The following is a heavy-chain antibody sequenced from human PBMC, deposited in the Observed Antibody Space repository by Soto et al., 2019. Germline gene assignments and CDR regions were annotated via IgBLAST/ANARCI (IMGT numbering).Heavy chain of an antibody. J-gene: IGHJ6*02. V-gene: IGHV3-48*03. CDR2: MSSSGNSI. CDR1: GFTFTSYE. Sequence: PGGSLRLSCAASGFTFTSYEMNWVRQAPGKGLEWISYMSSSGNSIYYADSVKGRFTISRDNAKNSLYLQMNSRRAEDTAIYYLARKPPGDFTTPYTMDVWGQGTMVTVSS. D-gene: IGHD3-16*01. CDR3: ARKPPGDFTTPYTMDV.